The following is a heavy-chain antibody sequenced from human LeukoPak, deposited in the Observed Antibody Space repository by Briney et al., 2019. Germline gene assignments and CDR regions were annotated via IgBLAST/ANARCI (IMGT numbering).Heavy chain of an antibody. J-gene: IGHJ5*02. CDR2: IYYSGST. CDR1: GGSISSSSYY. Sequence: PSETLSLTCTVSGGSISSSSYYWGWIRQPPGKGLEWIGSIYYSGSTYYNPSLKSRATISVDTSKNQFSLKLSSVTAADTAVYYCARQTDTAMGWFDPWGQGTLVTVSS. V-gene: IGHV4-39*01. CDR3: ARQTDTAMGWFDP. D-gene: IGHD5-18*01.